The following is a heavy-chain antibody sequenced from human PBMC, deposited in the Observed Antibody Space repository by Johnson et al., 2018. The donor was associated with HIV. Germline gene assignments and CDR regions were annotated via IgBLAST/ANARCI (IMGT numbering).Heavy chain of an antibody. J-gene: IGHJ3*02. V-gene: IGHV3-30*03. D-gene: IGHD3-10*01. CDR3: ASEVRGVLDI. CDR1: GFSFGDYY. CDR2: ISYDGSNK. Sequence: QVQLVESGGSMVRPGGSRRLSCAVSGFSFGDYYMSWIRQSPGKGLEWVAVISYDGSNKYYADSVKGRFTISRDNSKNTLYLQMNSLRAEDTAVYYCASEVRGVLDIWGQGTMVTVSS.